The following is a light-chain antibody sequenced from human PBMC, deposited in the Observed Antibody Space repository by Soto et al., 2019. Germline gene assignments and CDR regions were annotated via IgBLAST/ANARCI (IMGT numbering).Light chain of an antibody. V-gene: IGKV1-5*01. CDR2: DAS. CDR1: QSISSW. CDR3: QQYNSYSSWT. J-gene: IGKJ1*01. Sequence: DIQMTQSPSTLSASVGDRVTITCRASQSISSWLAWYQQKPGKAPKLLIYDASSLESGVPSRSSGSGSGTEFTLTISSLQPDDFATYYCQQYNSYSSWTFGQGTKV.